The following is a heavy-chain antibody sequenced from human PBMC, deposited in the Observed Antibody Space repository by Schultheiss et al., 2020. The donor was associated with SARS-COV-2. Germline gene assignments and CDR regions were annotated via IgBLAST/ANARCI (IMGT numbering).Heavy chain of an antibody. D-gene: IGHD2-8*01. J-gene: IGHJ3*02. V-gene: IGHV3-30*18. CDR1: GFTFSYHS. CDR3: AKDPTNGVSSRQGCAFDI. Sequence: GESLKISCAASGFTFSYHSMHWVRQAPGKGLEWVAVISYDGSNKYYADSVKGRFTISRDNSKNTLYLQMNSLRAEDTAVYYCAKDPTNGVSSRQGCAFDIWGRGTMVTVSS. CDR2: ISYDGSNK.